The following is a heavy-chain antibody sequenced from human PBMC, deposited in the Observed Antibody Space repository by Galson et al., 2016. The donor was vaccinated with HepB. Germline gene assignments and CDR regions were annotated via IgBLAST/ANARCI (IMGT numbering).Heavy chain of an antibody. Sequence: SLRLSCAASGFTVSSNYMSWVRQAPGKGLEWVSIIFSGGSTFSADSVEGRFTISRDNSKNTLHLQMNSLRAEDTAVYYCARGGYYDHVWGIYRPDSGAPEDWGQGILVTVSS. D-gene: IGHD3-16*02. CDR1: GFTVSSNY. CDR3: ARGGYYDHVWGIYRPDSGAPED. V-gene: IGHV3-66*01. J-gene: IGHJ4*02. CDR2: IFSGGST.